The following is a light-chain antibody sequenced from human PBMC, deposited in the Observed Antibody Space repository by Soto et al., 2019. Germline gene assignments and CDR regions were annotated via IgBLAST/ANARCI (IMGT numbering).Light chain of an antibody. V-gene: IGKV3-15*01. CDR1: QSVSSN. Sequence: EIVMTQSPATMSVSPGERATLSCRASQSVSSNLAWYQQKPGQAPRLLIYGASTRATGIPARFSGSGSGTEFTLTISSLQSEDFAVYYCQQYNNWPPVTFGQGTKVEIK. J-gene: IGKJ1*01. CDR3: QQYNNWPPVT. CDR2: GAS.